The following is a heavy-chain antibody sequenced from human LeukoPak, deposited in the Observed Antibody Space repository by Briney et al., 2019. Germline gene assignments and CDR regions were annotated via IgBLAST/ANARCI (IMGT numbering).Heavy chain of an antibody. CDR2: IYTSGST. CDR1: GGSISSGNYY. Sequence: SQTLSLTCTVPGGSISSGNYYWSWIRQPAGKGLEWIGHIYTSGSTNYNPSLKSRVTISVDTSKNQFSLKLSSLTAADTAVYYCAREGYDSLWGQGTLVTVSS. V-gene: IGHV4-61*09. D-gene: IGHD3-3*01. J-gene: IGHJ4*02. CDR3: AREGYDSL.